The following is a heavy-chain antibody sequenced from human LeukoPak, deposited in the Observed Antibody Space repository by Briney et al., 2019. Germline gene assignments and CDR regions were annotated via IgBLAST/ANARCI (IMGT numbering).Heavy chain of an antibody. J-gene: IGHJ4*02. Sequence: ASVKVSCKASGYTFTSYYMHWVRQAPGQGLEWMGIINPSGGSTSYAQKFQGRVTMTRDTSTSTVYMELSSLRSEDTAVYYCARTNSGGYSYGLFFDYWGQGTLVTVSS. CDR3: ARTNSGGYSYGLFFDY. CDR2: INPSGGST. CDR1: GYTFTSYY. V-gene: IGHV1-46*01. D-gene: IGHD5-18*01.